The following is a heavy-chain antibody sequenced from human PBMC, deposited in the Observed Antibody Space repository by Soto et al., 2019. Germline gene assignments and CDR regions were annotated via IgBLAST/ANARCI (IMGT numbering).Heavy chain of an antibody. D-gene: IGHD2-2*01. V-gene: IGHV4-39*01. J-gene: IGHJ6*02. Sequence: QLQLQESGPGLVKPSETLSLTCAVSGGSITSSSYSWGWVRQPPGKGLEWIATFYYSENTHYNPSLESRVTISVDTSKNQFSLKLSSVTAADTAVYYCARLGGHCSSSSCFGFYVMDVWAQGTTVTVSS. CDR1: GGSITSSSYS. CDR2: FYYSENT. CDR3: ARLGGHCSSSSCFGFYVMDV.